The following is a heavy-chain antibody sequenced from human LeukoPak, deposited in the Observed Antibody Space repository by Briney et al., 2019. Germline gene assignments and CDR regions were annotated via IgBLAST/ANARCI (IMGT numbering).Heavy chain of an antibody. J-gene: IGHJ4*02. Sequence: ASVKVSCKASGYTFTSYYMHWVRQAPGQGLEWMGLIKPSGGTTIYAQKFQVRVTMTRDTSTSTVYMELSSLRSEDTAVYYCARVEGAVATMGDWGQGTLVTVSS. CDR2: IKPSGGTT. CDR3: ARVEGAVATMGD. CDR1: GYTFTSYY. D-gene: IGHD5-12*01. V-gene: IGHV1-46*01.